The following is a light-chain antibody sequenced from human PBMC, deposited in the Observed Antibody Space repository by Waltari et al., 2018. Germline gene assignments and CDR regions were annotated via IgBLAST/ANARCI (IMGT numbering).Light chain of an antibody. CDR3: SSYTDSFTVV. V-gene: IGLV2-14*03. J-gene: IGLJ3*02. CDR2: AVR. Sequence: QSALRQPASVSGSPGQSTPLSCPGTSSDRGGHSSFPGYQHHPGKAPKLMIYAVRNRPSGVSYRFSGSKSANTASLTISGLQAEDEADYYCSSYTDSFTVVFGGGTRLTVL. CDR1: SSDRGGHSS.